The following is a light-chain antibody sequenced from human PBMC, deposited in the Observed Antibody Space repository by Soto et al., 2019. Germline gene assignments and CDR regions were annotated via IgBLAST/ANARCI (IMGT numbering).Light chain of an antibody. CDR3: RQYNNWPPIT. V-gene: IGKV3D-15*01. Sequence: IGMTQSPATLSVSPGERATLSCRASQTIYSNVAWYQQRPGQPPRLLIYRASTRATGIPDRFSGSGAGAYFNLTISRLEPADFAVYYCRQYNNWPPITFGQGTRLEIK. CDR1: QTIYSN. J-gene: IGKJ5*01. CDR2: RAS.